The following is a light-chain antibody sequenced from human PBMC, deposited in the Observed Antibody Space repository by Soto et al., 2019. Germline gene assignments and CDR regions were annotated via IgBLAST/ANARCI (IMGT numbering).Light chain of an antibody. CDR2: EVS. V-gene: IGLV2-8*01. CDR1: SSDVGGYNY. CDR3: SSFAGNNNLV. Sequence: QSALPQPPSASGSPGQSVTISCTGTSSDVGGYNYVSWYQHHPGKAPKLMISEVSKRPSGVPDRVSGSKSGNTASLTVSGLQAEDEADYYCSSFAGNNNLVFGGGTKLTVL. J-gene: IGLJ2*01.